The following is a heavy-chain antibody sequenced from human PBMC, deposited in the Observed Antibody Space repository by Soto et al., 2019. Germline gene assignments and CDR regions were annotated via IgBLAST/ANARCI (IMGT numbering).Heavy chain of an antibody. J-gene: IGHJ5*02. Sequence: QVQLVQSGAEVKKPGASVKVSCKASGYTCTSYGISWVRQAPGQGLEWMGWISAYNGNTNYAQKLQGRVTMTTDTSTSTAYMELRSLRSDDTAVYYCAREIAVAGTTKFSWFDPWGQGTLVTVSS. CDR3: AREIAVAGTTKFSWFDP. V-gene: IGHV1-18*01. CDR1: GYTCTSYG. D-gene: IGHD6-19*01. CDR2: ISAYNGNT.